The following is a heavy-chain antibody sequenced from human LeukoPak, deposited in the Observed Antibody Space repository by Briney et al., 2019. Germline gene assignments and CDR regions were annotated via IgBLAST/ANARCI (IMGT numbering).Heavy chain of an antibody. J-gene: IGHJ4*02. D-gene: IGHD3-22*01. V-gene: IGHV3-15*07. CDR3: STTYYYDSSEGY. Sequence: GGSLRLSCAASGFTFSNYAMEWVRQAPGKGLEWVGRIKSKTDGGTTDYAAPVKGRFTISRDDSKNTLYLQMNSLKTEDTAVYYCSTTYYYDSSEGYWGQGTLVTVSS. CDR1: GFTFSNYA. CDR2: IKSKTDGGTT.